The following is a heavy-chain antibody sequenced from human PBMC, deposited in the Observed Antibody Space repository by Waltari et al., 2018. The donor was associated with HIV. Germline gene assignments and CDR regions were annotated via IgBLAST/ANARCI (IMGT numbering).Heavy chain of an antibody. CDR1: GFPFRDYY. D-gene: IGHD5-18*01. J-gene: IGHJ4*02. Sequence: VESGGSLRLSFSASGFPFRDYYLILLLPAPGKGLELVLYISSSSSYTNYADSVKGRFTISRDNAKNALYLKMNSLRAEDTAVYYCARVSWEEEGDTAMVPPDFDYWGQGTLVTVSS. V-gene: IGHV3-11*05. CDR2: ISSSSSYT. CDR3: ARVSWEEEGDTAMVPPDFDY.